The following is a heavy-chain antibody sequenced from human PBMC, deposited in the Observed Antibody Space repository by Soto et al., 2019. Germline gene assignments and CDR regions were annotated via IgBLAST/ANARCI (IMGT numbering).Heavy chain of an antibody. V-gene: IGHV4-34*01. D-gene: IGHD2-8*01. J-gene: IGHJ5*02. CDR2: INHSGST. CDR1: GGSFSGYY. Sequence: PSETLSLTCAVYGGSFSGYYWCWIRQPPGKGLEWIGEINHSGSTNYNPSLKSRVTISVYTSKNQFSLKLSSVTAADTAVYYCAIGLAGFLTAYAIYLDPWGQGTLVTVSS. CDR3: AIGLAGFLTAYAIYLDP.